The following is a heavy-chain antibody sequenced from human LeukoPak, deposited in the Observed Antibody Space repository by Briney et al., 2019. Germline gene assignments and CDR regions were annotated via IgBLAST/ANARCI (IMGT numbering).Heavy chain of an antibody. V-gene: IGHV4-34*01. CDR3: ARGTKYYDILTGYYSPYYFDY. J-gene: IGHJ4*02. CDR2: INRSGST. Sequence: PSETLSLTCAVYGGSFSGYYWSWIRQPPGKGLEWIGEINRSGSTNYNPSLKSRVTISVDTSKNQFSLKLSSVTAADTAVYYCARGTKYYDILTGYYSPYYFDYWGQGTLVTVSS. CDR1: GGSFSGYY. D-gene: IGHD3-9*01.